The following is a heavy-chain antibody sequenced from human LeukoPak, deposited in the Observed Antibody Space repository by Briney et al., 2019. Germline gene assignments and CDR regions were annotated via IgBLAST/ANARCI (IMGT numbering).Heavy chain of an antibody. CDR1: VYTFTSYY. V-gene: IGHV1-46*01. CDR3: ARLSRDGYPFDY. Sequence: GASEKVSCKASVYTFTSYYMHWVRQAPGQRLEWMGIVNPSGGSTSYAQKFQGRVTMPRDTSTSTVYMELSSVRSEDTAVYYCARLSRDGYPFDYWGKGTLVSVSS. CDR2: VNPSGGST. D-gene: IGHD5-24*01. J-gene: IGHJ4*02.